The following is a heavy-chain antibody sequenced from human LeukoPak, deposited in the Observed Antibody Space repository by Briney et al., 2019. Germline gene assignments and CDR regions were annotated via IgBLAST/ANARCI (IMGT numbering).Heavy chain of an antibody. V-gene: IGHV4-4*09. J-gene: IGHJ6*03. D-gene: IGHD3-3*01. Sequence: PSETLSLTCTVSGGSISSYYWSWIRQPPGKGLEWIGYIYTSGSTNYNPSLKSRVTLSVDTSKNQFSLKLSSVTAADTAVYYCARHAYDFWSGYYTGGYYYYYMDVWGKGTTVTVSS. CDR2: IYTSGST. CDR3: ARHAYDFWSGYYTGGYYYYYMDV. CDR1: GGSISSYY.